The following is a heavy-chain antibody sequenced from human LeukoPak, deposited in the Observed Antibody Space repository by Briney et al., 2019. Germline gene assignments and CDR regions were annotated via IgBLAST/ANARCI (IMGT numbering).Heavy chain of an antibody. J-gene: IGHJ6*03. V-gene: IGHV4-59*01. Sequence: SETLSLTCTVSGGYISSYYWSWIRQPPGEGLEWIGYVYYTGSTNYNPSLKSRVSISVDTSKNQFSLKLRSVSAADTAVYYCAKGDYRITDYYYYMDVWGKGTTVTISS. D-gene: IGHD4-17*01. CDR1: GGYISSYY. CDR3: AKGDYRITDYYYYMDV. CDR2: VYYTGST.